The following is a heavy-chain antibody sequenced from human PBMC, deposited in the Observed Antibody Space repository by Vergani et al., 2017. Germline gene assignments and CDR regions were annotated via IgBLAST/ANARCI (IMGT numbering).Heavy chain of an antibody. CDR3: ARXAEGDSSGYYKHQTPKNYFDY. D-gene: IGHD3-22*01. CDR1: GGSFSGYY. V-gene: IGHV4-34*11. CDR2: IYYSGST. J-gene: IGHJ4*02. Sequence: QVQLQQWGAGLLKPSETLSLTCAVYGGSFSGYYWSWIRQPPGKGLEWIGYIYYSGSTNYNPSLKSRVTISVDTSKNQFSLKLSSVTAADTAVYYCARXAEGDSSGYYKHQTPKNYFDYWGQGTLVTVSS.